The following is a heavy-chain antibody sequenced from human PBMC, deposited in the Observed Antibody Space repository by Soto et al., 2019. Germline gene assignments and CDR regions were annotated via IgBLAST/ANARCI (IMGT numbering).Heavy chain of an antibody. V-gene: IGHV1-46*01. Sequence: QVQLMQSGAEVKKPGASVKVSCKASGDTFTDYYIHWVRQAPGQGLEWMGTVNPSGGHTTYAQHFLGRVTMTRDTSTSTLYMELTSLTSDDTAIYYGASGGHVVVVTAALDYWGQGTLVTVSS. CDR3: ASGGHVVVVTAALDY. D-gene: IGHD2-21*02. CDR2: VNPSGGHT. CDR1: GDTFTDYY. J-gene: IGHJ4*02.